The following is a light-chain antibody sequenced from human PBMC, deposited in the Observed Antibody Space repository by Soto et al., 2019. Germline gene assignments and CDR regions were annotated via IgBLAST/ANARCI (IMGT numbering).Light chain of an antibody. J-gene: IGLJ1*01. CDR1: SSDVGGYNY. CDR3: NSYTSSSTDV. CDR2: DVS. Sequence: QSALTQPASVSGSPGQSITLSCTGTSSDVGGYNYVSWYQQHPGKAPKLVIYDVSNRPSGVSNRFSGSKSGNTASLTISGLQAEDEADYYCNSYTSSSTDVFGTGTKVTVL. V-gene: IGLV2-14*01.